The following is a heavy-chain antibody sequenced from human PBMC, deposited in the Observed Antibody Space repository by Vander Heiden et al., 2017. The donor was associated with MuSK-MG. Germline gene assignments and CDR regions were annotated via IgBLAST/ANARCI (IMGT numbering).Heavy chain of an antibody. CDR1: GFTFNNYV. V-gene: IGHV3-23*04. J-gene: IGHJ6*03. CDR3: AKKGSTSHYYSMDI. D-gene: IGHD2-2*01. Sequence: EVQLVESGGGLVQPGGSLRLSCAASGFTFNNYVMTWVRQAPGKGLEWVSDVGGSGETTYYADSVKGRFTISRDNSKTTLFLQMNSLRAEDTALYYCAKKGSTSHYYSMDIWGRGTTVTVSS. CDR2: VGGSGETT.